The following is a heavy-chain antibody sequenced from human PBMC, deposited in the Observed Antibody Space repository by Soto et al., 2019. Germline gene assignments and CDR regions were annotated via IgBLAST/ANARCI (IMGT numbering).Heavy chain of an antibody. J-gene: IGHJ4*02. CDR3: GRGRGHRRFVDC. CDR2: GNHRGHN. D-gene: IGHD5-12*01. V-gene: IGHV4-34*01. Sequence: SETLSLTCNVSVPSFTSYDWTWVHQAPGNGLEWIGQGNHRGHNTYNPSLGGRVATPVDTSKIEFSLKSTSITGGDTGVYFCGRGRGHRRFVDCWGKGTLVTVSS. CDR1: VPSFTSYD.